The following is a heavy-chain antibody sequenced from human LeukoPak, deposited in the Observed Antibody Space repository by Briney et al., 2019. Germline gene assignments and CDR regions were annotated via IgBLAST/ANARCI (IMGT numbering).Heavy chain of an antibody. D-gene: IGHD3-10*01. Sequence: SETLSLTCTVSGGSISSYYWSWIRQPPGKGLEWIGYIYYSGSINYNPSLKSRVTISVDTSKNQFSLKLSSVTAADTAVYYCARSLGIVGRSNWFDPWGQGTLVTVSS. V-gene: IGHV4-59*01. CDR2: IYYSGSI. CDR1: GGSISSYY. CDR3: ARSLGIVGRSNWFDP. J-gene: IGHJ5*02.